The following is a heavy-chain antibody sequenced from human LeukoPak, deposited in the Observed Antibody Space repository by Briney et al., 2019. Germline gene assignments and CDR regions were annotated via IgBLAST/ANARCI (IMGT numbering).Heavy chain of an antibody. CDR2: ISGRGTSI. D-gene: IGHD3-3*01. Sequence: GESLRLSCAASGFTFTNYAMSWVRQAPGKGLEWVSNISGRGTSINYADPVKGRFSISRDNSKNTMYLQMNSLRAEDTAVYYCVRNDTSGVGLDYWGQGTLVTVSS. V-gene: IGHV3-23*01. CDR1: GFTFTNYA. CDR3: VRNDTSGVGLDY. J-gene: IGHJ4*02.